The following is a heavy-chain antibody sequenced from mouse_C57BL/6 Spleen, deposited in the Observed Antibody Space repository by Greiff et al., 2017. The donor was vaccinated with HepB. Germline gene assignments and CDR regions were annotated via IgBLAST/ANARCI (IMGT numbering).Heavy chain of an antibody. CDR3: AYGSTPWYFDV. CDR1: GYTFTSYW. J-gene: IGHJ1*03. V-gene: IGHV1-52*01. CDR2: IDPSDSET. Sequence: QVQLQQPGAELVRPGSSVKLSCKASGYTFTSYWMHWVKQRPIQGLEWIGSIDPSDSETHYNQKFKDKATLTVDKSSSTAYMQLSSLTSEDSAVYYCAYGSTPWYFDVWGTGTTVTVSS. D-gene: IGHD1-1*01.